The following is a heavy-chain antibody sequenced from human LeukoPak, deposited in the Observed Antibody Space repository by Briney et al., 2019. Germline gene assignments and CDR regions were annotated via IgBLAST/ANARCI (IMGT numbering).Heavy chain of an antibody. Sequence: GGSLRLSCAASGSTFSSYSMNWVRQAPGKGLEWVSSISSSSSYIYYADSVKGRFTISRDNAKNSLYLQMNSLRAEDTAVCYCARCPPHCSSTNWGQGTLVTVSS. CDR2: ISSSSSYI. CDR1: GSTFSSYS. J-gene: IGHJ4*02. V-gene: IGHV3-21*01. D-gene: IGHD2-2*01. CDR3: ARCPPHCSSTN.